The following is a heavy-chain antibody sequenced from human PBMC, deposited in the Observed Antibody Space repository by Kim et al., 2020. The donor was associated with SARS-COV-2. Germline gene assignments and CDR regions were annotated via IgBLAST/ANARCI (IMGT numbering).Heavy chain of an antibody. V-gene: IGHV3-21*01. CDR3: ARDLVPVAPFGD. J-gene: IGHJ4*02. D-gene: IGHD2-2*01. CDR2: ITSGSSHI. Sequence: GGSLRLSCAASGFIFSSYAMHWVRQTPGKGLEWVSSITSGSSHIYYADSVKGRFTISRDNARNSLYLQMNSLRADDTGVYFCARDLVPVAPFGDWGQGTLVTVSS. CDR1: GFIFSSYA.